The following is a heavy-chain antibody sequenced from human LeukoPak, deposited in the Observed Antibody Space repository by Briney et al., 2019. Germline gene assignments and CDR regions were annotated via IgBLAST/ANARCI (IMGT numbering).Heavy chain of an antibody. CDR2: ISGSGGST. Sequence: GGSLRLSCAASGFTFSSYAMSWVHQAPGKGLEWVSAISGSGGSTYYADSVKGRFTISRDNSKNTLYLQMNSLRAEDTAVYYCAKVFGYCSSTSCYIAPNDAFDIWGQGTMVTVSS. CDR3: AKVFGYCSSTSCYIAPNDAFDI. CDR1: GFTFSSYA. J-gene: IGHJ3*02. D-gene: IGHD2-2*02. V-gene: IGHV3-23*01.